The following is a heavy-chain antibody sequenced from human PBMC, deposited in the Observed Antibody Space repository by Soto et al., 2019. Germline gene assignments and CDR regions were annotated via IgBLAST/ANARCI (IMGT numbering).Heavy chain of an antibody. CDR1: GGTFSSYA. D-gene: IGHD5-18*01. J-gene: IGHJ6*02. V-gene: IGHV1-69*13. CDR3: ASGPGGANVDTAMGHHRYYYYGMDV. CDR2: IIPIFGTA. Sequence: ASVKVSCKASGGTFSSYAISWVRQAPGQGLEWMGGIIPIFGTANYAQKFQGRVTITADESTSTAYMELSSLRSEDTAVYYCASGPGGANVDTAMGHHRYYYYGMDVWGQGTTVTVSS.